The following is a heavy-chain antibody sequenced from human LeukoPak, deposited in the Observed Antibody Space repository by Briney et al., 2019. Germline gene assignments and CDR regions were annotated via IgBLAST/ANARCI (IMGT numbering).Heavy chain of an antibody. CDR2: ISGSGGST. Sequence: GGSLRLSCAASGVTFSSYGMSWVRQAPGKGLEWVSAISGSGGSTYYADSVKGRFTISRDNSKNTLYLQMNSLRAEDTAVYYCAKTYYYDSSGYYFDYWGQGTLVTVSS. J-gene: IGHJ4*02. D-gene: IGHD3-22*01. CDR3: AKTYYYDSSGYYFDY. CDR1: GVTFSSYG. V-gene: IGHV3-23*01.